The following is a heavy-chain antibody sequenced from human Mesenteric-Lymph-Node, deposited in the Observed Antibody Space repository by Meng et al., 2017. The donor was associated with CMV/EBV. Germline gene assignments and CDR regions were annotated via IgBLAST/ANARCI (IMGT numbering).Heavy chain of an antibody. D-gene: IGHD1-26*01. CDR2: IYSDGSSA. J-gene: IGHJ5*02. CDR3: ASQGAVQDTGPHL. V-gene: IGHV3-74*01. CDR1: GLTLRSYW. Sequence: GESLKISCAASGLTLRSYWMHWVRHTPEKGLVWVSRIYSDGSSAIYGDSVRGRFTISRDSAKNMLYLQMNSLRAEDTGVYYCASQGAVQDTGPHLWGQGTLVTVSS.